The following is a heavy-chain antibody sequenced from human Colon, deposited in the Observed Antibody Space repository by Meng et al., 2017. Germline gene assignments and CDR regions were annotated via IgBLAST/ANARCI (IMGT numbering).Heavy chain of an antibody. V-gene: IGHV4-61*08. CDR1: GGSISSGDYY. D-gene: IGHD3-22*01. J-gene: IGHJ4*02. CDR3: ARGASDYDFDY. Sequence: QVHLQESGPGLVQPSQTLSLTCTVSGGSISSGDYYWSWIRQPPGKGLEWIGYIYYSGSTNYNPSLKSRVTISVDTSKNQFSLKLSSVTAADTAVYYCARGASDYDFDYWGQGTLVTVSS. CDR2: IYYSGST.